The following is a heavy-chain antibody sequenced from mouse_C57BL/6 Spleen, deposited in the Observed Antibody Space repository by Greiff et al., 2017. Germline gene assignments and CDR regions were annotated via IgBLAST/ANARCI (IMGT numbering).Heavy chain of an antibody. J-gene: IGHJ2*01. Sequence: QVQLQQPGTELVKPGASVKLSCKASGYTFTSYWMHWVKQRPGQGLEWIGNIKPSNGGTNYNEKFKSKATLPVDKSSSTAYMQLSSLTSAYSAVYYCARGALYRNYYFDYWGQGTTLTVSS. D-gene: IGHD2-1*01. V-gene: IGHV1-53*01. CDR3: ARGALYRNYYFDY. CDR2: IKPSNGGT. CDR1: GYTFTSYW.